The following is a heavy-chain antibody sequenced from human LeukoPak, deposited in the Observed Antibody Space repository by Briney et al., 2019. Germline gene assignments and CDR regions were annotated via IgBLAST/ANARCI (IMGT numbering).Heavy chain of an antibody. CDR1: GFTFSSYW. V-gene: IGHV3-7*01. CDR2: IKQDGSEK. J-gene: IGHJ4*02. Sequence: GGSLRLSCAASGFTFSSYWMSWVRQAPGKGLEWVVNIKQDGSEKYYVDSVKGRFTISRDNAKNSLYLQMNSLRAEDTAVYYCARTPPPIVVVPAARGYYFDYWGQGTLVTVSS. CDR3: ARTPPPIVVVPAARGYYFDY. D-gene: IGHD2-2*01.